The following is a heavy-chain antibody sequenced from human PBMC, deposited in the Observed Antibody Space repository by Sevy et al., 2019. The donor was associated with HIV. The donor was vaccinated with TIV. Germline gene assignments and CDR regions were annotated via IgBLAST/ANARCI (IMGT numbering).Heavy chain of an antibody. D-gene: IGHD5-12*01. CDR2: IIPIFGTA. CDR3: ARVSGWDIKHYYFDY. CDR1: GGTFSSYA. Sequence: ASVEVSCKASGGTFSSYAISWVRQAPGQGLEWMGGIIPIFGTANYAQKFQGRVTITADESTSTAYMELSSLRSEDTAVYYCARVSGWDIKHYYFDYWGQGTLVTVSS. J-gene: IGHJ4*02. V-gene: IGHV1-69*13.